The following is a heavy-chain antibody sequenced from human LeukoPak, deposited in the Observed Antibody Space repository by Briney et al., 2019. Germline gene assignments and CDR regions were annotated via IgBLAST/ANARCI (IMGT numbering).Heavy chain of an antibody. CDR2: ISSSGSTI. V-gene: IGHV3-48*03. CDR1: GFTFSSYE. D-gene: IGHD3-22*01. CDR3: ARGTSGYSADY. Sequence: GGSLRLSCAASGFTFSSYEMNWVRQAPGKGLEWVSYISSSGSTIYYADSVKGRFTISRDNAKNSLYLQMNSLRAEDTAVYYCARGTSGYSADYWGQGTLVTVSS. J-gene: IGHJ4*02.